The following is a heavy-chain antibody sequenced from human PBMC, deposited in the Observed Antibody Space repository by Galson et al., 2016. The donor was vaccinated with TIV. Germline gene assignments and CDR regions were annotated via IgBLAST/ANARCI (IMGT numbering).Heavy chain of an antibody. CDR1: GGSISSSIYY. J-gene: IGHJ5*02. CDR3: VRQGGDTMVRGVIRDWFDP. V-gene: IGHV4-39*01. CDR2: IYDSGTT. D-gene: IGHD3-10*01. Sequence: LTCSVSGGSISSSIYYWGWIRQPPGKGLEWIGSIYDSGTTYYNPSLESRVTISIDTSKNHFSLRLRSVTAADTALYYCVRQGGDTMVRGVIRDWFDPWGQGTLVTVSS.